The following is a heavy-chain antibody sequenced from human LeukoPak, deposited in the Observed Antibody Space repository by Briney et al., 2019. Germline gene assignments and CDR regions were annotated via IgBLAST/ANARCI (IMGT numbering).Heavy chain of an antibody. CDR3: ARVGEIQLWLGRYFDL. CDR2: INHSGST. D-gene: IGHD5-18*01. Sequence: SETLSLTCAVYGGSFSGYHWSWIRQPPGKGLEWIGEINHSGSTNYNPSLKSRVTISVDTSKNQFSLKLSSVTAADTAVYYCARVGEIQLWLGRYFDLWGRGTLVTASS. J-gene: IGHJ2*01. V-gene: IGHV4-34*01. CDR1: GGSFSGYH.